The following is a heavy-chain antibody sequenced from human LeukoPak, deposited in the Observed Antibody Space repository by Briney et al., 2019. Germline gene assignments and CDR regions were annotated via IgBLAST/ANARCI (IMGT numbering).Heavy chain of an antibody. J-gene: IGHJ6*02. V-gene: IGHV3-9*01. CDR2: ISWNSGSI. CDR3: AKDPSNYGMDV. Sequence: GGSLRLSCAASGFTFDDYAMHWVRQAPGKGLEWVSGISWNSGSIGYADSVKGRFTISRDNAKNSLYLQMNSLRAEDTALYYCAKDPSNYGMDVWGQGTTVTVSS. CDR1: GFTFDDYA.